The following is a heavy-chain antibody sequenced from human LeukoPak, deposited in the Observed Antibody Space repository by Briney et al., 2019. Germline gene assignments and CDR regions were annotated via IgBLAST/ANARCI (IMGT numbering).Heavy chain of an antibody. CDR1: GYTFTAYY. D-gene: IGHD5-24*01. CDR3: ARGGDGNRRDFDY. J-gene: IGHJ4*01. CDR2: INPNSGDT. V-gene: IGHV1-2*02. Sequence: GASMKVSCKASGYTFTAYYMHWLRQAPGQGLQWMGWINPNSGDTNYAQNSQGRVTMTRDTSISTAYMELNSLTSDDTAVYYCARGGDGNRRDFDYWDQEPWSPSPQ.